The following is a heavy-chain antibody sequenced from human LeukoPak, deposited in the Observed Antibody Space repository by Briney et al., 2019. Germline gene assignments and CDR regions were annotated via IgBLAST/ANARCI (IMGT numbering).Heavy chain of an antibody. J-gene: IGHJ6*02. CDR1: GITFRSDV. D-gene: IGHD6-13*01. CDR2: ISGSGDST. CDR3: AKGNRVAAAGYYYYGMDV. V-gene: IGHV3-23*01. Sequence: GGSLRLSCAASGITFRSDVMSWVRQAPGKGLEWVSGISGSGDSTYYADSVEGRFTISRDNSKNTLYLQMNSLRAEDTAVYYCAKGNRVAAAGYYYYGMDVWGQGTTVTVSS.